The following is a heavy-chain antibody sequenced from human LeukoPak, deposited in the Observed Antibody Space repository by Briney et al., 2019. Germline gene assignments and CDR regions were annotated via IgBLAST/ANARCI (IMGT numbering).Heavy chain of an antibody. D-gene: IGHD2-15*01. CDR2: TSFDETYK. Sequence: SGGSLRLSCSASGFNFSTYGMHRVRQAPGKGLEWVAVTSFDETYKFYSDSVKGRFSISRDNSKNTLYLQMNSLSVEDTSIYFCAKDVVANYYACSGMDVWGQGTTVTVSS. CDR3: AKDVVANYYACSGMDV. CDR1: GFNFSTYG. J-gene: IGHJ6*02. V-gene: IGHV3-30*18.